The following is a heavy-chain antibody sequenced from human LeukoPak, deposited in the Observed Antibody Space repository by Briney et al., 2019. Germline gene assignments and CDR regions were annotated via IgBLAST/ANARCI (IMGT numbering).Heavy chain of an antibody. CDR3: AKTAEFGRYFDY. D-gene: IGHD3-3*01. J-gene: IGHJ4*02. Sequence: GGSLRLSCAASGFTFSSYGMHWVRQAPGKGLEWVAFIRYDGSNKYYADSVKGRFTISRDNSKNTLYLQMNILRAEDTAVYYCAKTAEFGRYFDYWGQGTLVTVSS. CDR1: GFTFSSYG. CDR2: IRYDGSNK. V-gene: IGHV3-30*02.